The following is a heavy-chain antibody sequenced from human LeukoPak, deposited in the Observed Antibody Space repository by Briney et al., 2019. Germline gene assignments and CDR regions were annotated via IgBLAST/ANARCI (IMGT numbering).Heavy chain of an antibody. D-gene: IGHD2-2*02. CDR1: GGSISSGDYY. V-gene: IGHV4-30-4*08. J-gene: IGHJ6*03. CDR3: ARDLRGYCSSTSCYNYYYYMDV. CDR2: IYYSGST. Sequence: SETLSLTCTVSGGSISSGDYYWSWIRQPPGKGLEWIGYIYYSGSTYYNPSLESRVTISVDTSKNQFSLKLSSVTAADTAVYYCARDLRGYCSSTSCYNYYYYMDVWGKGTTVTVSS.